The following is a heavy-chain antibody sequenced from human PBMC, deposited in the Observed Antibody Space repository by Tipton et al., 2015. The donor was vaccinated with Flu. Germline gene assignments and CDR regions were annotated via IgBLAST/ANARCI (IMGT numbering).Heavy chain of an antibody. D-gene: IGHD3-3*01. V-gene: IGHV4-59*08. CDR1: GGSISSYY. CDR3: ARQTYDFWSGYPYYYYGMGV. CDR2: IYYSGST. Sequence: TLSLTCTVSGGSISSYYWSWIRQPPGKGLEWIGYIYYSGSTNYNPSLKSRVTISVDTSKNQFSLKLSSVTAADTAVYYCARQTYDFWSGYPYYYYGMGVWGQGTTVTVSS. J-gene: IGHJ6*02.